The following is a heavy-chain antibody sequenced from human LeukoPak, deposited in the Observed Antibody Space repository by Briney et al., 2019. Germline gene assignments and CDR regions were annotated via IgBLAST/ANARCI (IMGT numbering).Heavy chain of an antibody. CDR1: GFTFSSYS. J-gene: IGHJ4*02. Sequence: PGGSLRLSCATSGFTFSSYSMNWVRQAPGKGLEWVSSISSSSSYIYYADSVKGRFTISRDNAKNSLYLQMNGLRAEDTAVYYCARSEYSGYDYWVEPYYFDYWGQGTLVTVSS. CDR2: ISSSSSYI. CDR3: ARSEYSGYDYWVEPYYFDY. D-gene: IGHD5-12*01. V-gene: IGHV3-21*01.